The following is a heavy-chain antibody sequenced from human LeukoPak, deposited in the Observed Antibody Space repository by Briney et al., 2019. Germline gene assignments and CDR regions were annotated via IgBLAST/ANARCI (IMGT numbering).Heavy chain of an antibody. CDR1: GGTFSSYA. D-gene: IGHD2-15*01. J-gene: IGHJ4*02. Sequence: SVKVSCKASGGTFSSYAISWVRQAPGQGLEWMGGIIPIFGTASYAQKFQGRVTITADESTSTAYMELSSLRSEGTAVYYCARDYHKYCSGGSCHANWGQGTLVTVSS. V-gene: IGHV1-69*13. CDR2: IIPIFGTA. CDR3: ARDYHKYCSGGSCHAN.